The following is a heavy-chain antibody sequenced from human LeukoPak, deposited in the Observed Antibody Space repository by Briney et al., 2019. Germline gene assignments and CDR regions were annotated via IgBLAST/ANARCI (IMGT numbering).Heavy chain of an antibody. Sequence: PSETLSLTCTVSGGSISSYYWSWIRQPPGKGLEWIGYIYYSGSTNYNPSLKSRVTISVDTSKNQFSPKLSSVTAADTAVYYCARHNPTGTGTNWWFDPWGQGTLVTVSS. CDR2: IYYSGST. D-gene: IGHD1-7*01. CDR3: ARHNPTGTGTNWWFDP. CDR1: GGSISSYY. V-gene: IGHV4-59*08. J-gene: IGHJ5*02.